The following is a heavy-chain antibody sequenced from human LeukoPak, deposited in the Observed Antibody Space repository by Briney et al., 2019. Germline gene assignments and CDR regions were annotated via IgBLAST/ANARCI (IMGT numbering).Heavy chain of an antibody. Sequence: GGSLRLSCAASGFTVSSNYMSWVRQAPGKGLEWVSVIYDNGDAYSADSVKGRFTISRHNSKNTLYLQMNSLRPEDTAVYYCATFGLVAALDLWGQGTLVTVSS. J-gene: IGHJ4*02. CDR3: ATFGLVAALDL. V-gene: IGHV3-53*04. CDR1: GFTVSSNY. D-gene: IGHD5-12*01. CDR2: IYDNGDA.